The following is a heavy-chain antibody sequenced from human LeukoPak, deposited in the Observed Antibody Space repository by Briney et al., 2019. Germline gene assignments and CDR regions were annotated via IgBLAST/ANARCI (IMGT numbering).Heavy chain of an antibody. J-gene: IGHJ5*02. Sequence: PSETLSLTRAVYGGSLSGYYWSWIRQPPGKGLEWIGEINHSGSTNYNPSLKSRVTISVDTSKNQFSLKLSSVTAADTAVYYCARVKIFGVVIIRKWFDPWGQGTLVTVSS. CDR2: INHSGST. V-gene: IGHV4-34*01. D-gene: IGHD3-3*01. CDR1: GGSLSGYY. CDR3: ARVKIFGVVIIRKWFDP.